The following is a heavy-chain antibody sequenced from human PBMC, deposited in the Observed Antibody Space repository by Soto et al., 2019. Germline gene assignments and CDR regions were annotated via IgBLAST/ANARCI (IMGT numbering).Heavy chain of an antibody. CDR3: ARSTTGPLFYYDSSGYYWYYFDY. CDR2: ISAYNGNT. CDR1: GYTFTSYG. D-gene: IGHD3-22*01. J-gene: IGHJ4*02. V-gene: IGHV1-18*01. Sequence: VASVKVSCKASGYTFTSYGISWVRQAPGQGLEWMGWISAYNGNTNYAQKLQGRVTMTTDTSTSTAYMELRSLRSDDTAVYYCARSTTGPLFYYDSSGYYWYYFDYWGQGTLVTVSS.